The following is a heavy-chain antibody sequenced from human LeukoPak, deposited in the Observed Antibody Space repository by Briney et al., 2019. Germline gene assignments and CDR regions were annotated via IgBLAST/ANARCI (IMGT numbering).Heavy chain of an antibody. Sequence: GRSLRLSCAASGFTFSSYGMHWVRQAPGKGLEWVAVISYDGSNKYYVDSVKGRFTISRDNSKNTLFLQMNSLRAEDTAVYYCAKADVVVPAATDYWGQGTLVTVSS. V-gene: IGHV3-30*18. CDR2: ISYDGSNK. J-gene: IGHJ4*02. CDR3: AKADVVVPAATDY. D-gene: IGHD2-2*01. CDR1: GFTFSSYG.